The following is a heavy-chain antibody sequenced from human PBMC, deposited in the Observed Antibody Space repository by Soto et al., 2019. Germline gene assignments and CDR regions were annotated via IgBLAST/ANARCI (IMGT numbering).Heavy chain of an antibody. CDR3: ATQTISYTWGV. V-gene: IGHV4-4*02. CDR1: GAPITTTKW. Sequence: QVQLQESGPGLVKPSETLSLTCTVSGAPITTTKWWAWDRLPPGKGLEWIGELSRGDERSSNPSLEGRFTMSLDKSNNHFSLKLTSVTAADTAIYYCATQTISYTWGVWGRGTSVTVSS. CDR2: LSRGDER. D-gene: IGHD3-16*01. J-gene: IGHJ6*02.